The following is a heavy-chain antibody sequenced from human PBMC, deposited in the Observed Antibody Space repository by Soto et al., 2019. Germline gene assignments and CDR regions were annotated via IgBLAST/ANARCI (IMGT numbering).Heavy chain of an antibody. CDR1: GYTFTSYV. CDR2: INAGDGNT. Sequence: QVQLVQSGAEVKKPGASVKVSCKASGYTFTSYVIHWVRQAPGQRLEWMGWINAGDGNTRFSQKFQGRVTFTRDTFASTAYMDLSSLTSEDTAVYYCVRYFDRGHYYFDYWGQGTLVIVSS. V-gene: IGHV1-3*01. CDR3: VRYFDRGHYYFDY. J-gene: IGHJ4*02. D-gene: IGHD3-9*01.